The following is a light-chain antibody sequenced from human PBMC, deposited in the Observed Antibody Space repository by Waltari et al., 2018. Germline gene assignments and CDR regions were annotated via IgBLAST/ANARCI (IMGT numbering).Light chain of an antibody. J-gene: IGLJ6*01. Sequence: QSALTQPASVSGSPGQSITISCTGTSSDVGGYNYVSWYQQHPGKAPKRMIYDVSNRPSGVSNRFSGSKSGNTASLTISGLQAEDEADYYCSSYTSSSTHNVFGSGTKVTVL. CDR2: DVS. V-gene: IGLV2-14*03. CDR3: SSYTSSSTHNV. CDR1: SSDVGGYNY.